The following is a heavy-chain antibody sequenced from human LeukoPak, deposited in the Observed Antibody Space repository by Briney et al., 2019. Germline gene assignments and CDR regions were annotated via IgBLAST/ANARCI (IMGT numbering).Heavy chain of an antibody. V-gene: IGHV4-34*01. CDR2: INHSGST. J-gene: IGHJ4*02. CDR1: GGSFSGYY. Sequence: SETLSLTCAVYGGSFSGYYWSWIRQPPGKGLEWIGEINHSGSTNYNPSLKSRVTISVDTSKNQFSLKLSSVTAAETAVYYCARGLRYFDWLLQKTYYFDYWGQGTLVTVSS. D-gene: IGHD3-9*01. CDR3: ARGLRYFDWLLQKTYYFDY.